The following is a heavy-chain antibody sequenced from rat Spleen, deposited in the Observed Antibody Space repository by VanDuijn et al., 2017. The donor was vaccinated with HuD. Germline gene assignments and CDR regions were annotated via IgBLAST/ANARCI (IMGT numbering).Heavy chain of an antibody. Sequence: EVQLVESGGGLVQPGRSLKLSCAASGFTFSDYGMAWVRQAPTKGLEYVATISFDGSSTYYRNSVKGRFTISRDNAKSTLYLQMDSLRSEDTATYYCARQGAGFDYWGQGVMVTVSS. CDR3: ARQGAGFDY. V-gene: IGHV5-29*01. CDR1: GFTFSDYG. J-gene: IGHJ2*01. CDR2: ISFDGSST.